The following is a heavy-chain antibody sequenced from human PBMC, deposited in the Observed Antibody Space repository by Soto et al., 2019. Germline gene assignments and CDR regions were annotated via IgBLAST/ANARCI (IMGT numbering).Heavy chain of an antibody. V-gene: IGHV1-18*01. CDR3: ARRVKVWLQEYYGMDV. J-gene: IGHJ6*02. Sequence: QAQLVQSGAEVKKPGASVNVSCKASGYDYVTYAITWVRQRPGQGLEWMGWISTLNGNTNYAQNFQGRVTMTTDTSTRIAHWETRSLRSADKAVYYCARRVKVWLQEYYGMDVWGQGTTVTASS. D-gene: IGHD2-8*01. CDR2: ISTLNGNT. CDR1: GYDYVTYA.